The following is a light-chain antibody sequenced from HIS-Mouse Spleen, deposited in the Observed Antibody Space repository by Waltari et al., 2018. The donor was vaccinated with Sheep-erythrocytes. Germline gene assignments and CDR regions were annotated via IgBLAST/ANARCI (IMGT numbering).Light chain of an antibody. CDR2: DVS. Sequence: QSALTQPRSVSGSPGQSVTISCTGTSSDVGGYNYVSWYQQHPGKAPKLVIYDVSKRPSGVPVRFSGSTSGNTASLTISELQSEDEADYYCCSYAGSYNHVFATGTKVTVL. V-gene: IGLV2-11*01. CDR1: SSDVGGYNY. J-gene: IGLJ1*01. CDR3: CSYAGSYNHV.